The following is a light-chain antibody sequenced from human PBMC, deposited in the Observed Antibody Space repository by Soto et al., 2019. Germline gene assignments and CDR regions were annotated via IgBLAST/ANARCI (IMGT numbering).Light chain of an antibody. CDR2: GAS. J-gene: IGKJ3*01. CDR3: QQYLT. CDR1: QSVDSTY. Sequence: EIVLTQSPGTLSLSPGERATLSCRASQSVDSTYLAWYPQRPGQAPRLLIHGASSRATGIPDRFSGSGSGTDFTLTISRLEPEDFAVYYCQQYLTFGPGTKVDIK. V-gene: IGKV3-20*01.